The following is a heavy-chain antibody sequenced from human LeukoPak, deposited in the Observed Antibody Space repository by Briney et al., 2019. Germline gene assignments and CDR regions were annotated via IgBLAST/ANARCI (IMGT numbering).Heavy chain of an antibody. V-gene: IGHV4-39*07. CDR1: GGSLSSSSYY. CDR2: IYYSGST. D-gene: IGHD5-18*01. J-gene: IGHJ5*02. Sequence: PSETLSLTCTVSGGSLSSSSYYWGWIRQPPGKGLEWIGSIYYSGSTYYNPSLKSRVTISVDTSKNQFSLKVYSVTAADTAVYYCAKDRGGYSYGPWGQGTLVTVSS. CDR3: AKDRGGYSYGP.